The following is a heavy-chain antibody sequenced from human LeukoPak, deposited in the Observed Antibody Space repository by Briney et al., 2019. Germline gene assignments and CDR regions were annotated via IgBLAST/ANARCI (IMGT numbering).Heavy chain of an antibody. V-gene: IGHV3-33*01. Sequence: GGSLKLSWAALGFSFGFYSMHWPRQVPGKGLEWVAVIWHDGSNEDYADSVKGRFTISRDNSKNTLYLQMNSLRDEDTAVYYCAREMALWGQGALVTVSS. CDR2: IWHDGSNE. J-gene: IGHJ4*02. D-gene: IGHD2-8*01. CDR1: GFSFGFYS. CDR3: AREMAL.